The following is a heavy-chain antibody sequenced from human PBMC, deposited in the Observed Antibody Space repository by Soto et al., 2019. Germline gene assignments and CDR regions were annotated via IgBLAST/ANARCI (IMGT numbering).Heavy chain of an antibody. D-gene: IGHD3-10*01. V-gene: IGHV2-5*02. CDR3: AHFVSYPYYGSGSYHDY. J-gene: IGHJ4*02. CDR1: GFSLSTSGVG. Sequence: SGPTLVNPTQTLTLTCTFSGFSLSTSGVGVGWIRQPPGKALEWLALIYWDDDKRYSPSLKSRLTITKDTSKNQVVLTMTNMDPVDTATYYCAHFVSYPYYGSGSYHDYWGQGTLVTVSS. CDR2: IYWDDDK.